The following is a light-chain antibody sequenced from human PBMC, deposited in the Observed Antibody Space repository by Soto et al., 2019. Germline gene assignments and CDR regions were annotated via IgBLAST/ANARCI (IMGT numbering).Light chain of an antibody. CDR2: NND. CDR3: EAWDDSLYGAV. Sequence: QAVVTQPPSASGTPGQRVTLSCSGSSSNIGANPINWYQQLPGTAPKLLIYNNDQRPSGVPDRFSASKSGTSASLAISGLQSEDEADYYCEAWDDSLYGAVLGGGTKLTVL. V-gene: IGLV1-44*01. J-gene: IGLJ2*01. CDR1: SSNIGANP.